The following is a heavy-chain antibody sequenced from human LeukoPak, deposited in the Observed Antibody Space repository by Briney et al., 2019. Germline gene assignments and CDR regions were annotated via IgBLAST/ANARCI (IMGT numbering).Heavy chain of an antibody. CDR1: GFTFSSYA. CDR3: AKVGIVGATKTYFDY. CDR2: ISGSGHST. D-gene: IGHD1-26*01. Sequence: GGSLRLSCAASGFTFSSYAMSWVRQAPGKGLEWVSAISGSGHSTYYADSVKGRFIISRDNSKNTLYLQMNSLRAEDTAIYYCAKVGIVGATKTYFDYWGQGTLVTVSS. V-gene: IGHV3-23*01. J-gene: IGHJ4*02.